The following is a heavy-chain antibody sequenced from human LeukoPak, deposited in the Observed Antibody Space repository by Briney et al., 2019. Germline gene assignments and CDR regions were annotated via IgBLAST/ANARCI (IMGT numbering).Heavy chain of an antibody. CDR1: GYTFTGYY. CDR2: INPNSGGT. J-gene: IGHJ4*02. Sequence: ASVKVSCKASGYTFTGYYMHWVRQAPGQGLEWMGRINPNSGGTNYAQKFQGRVTMTRDTSISTAYMELSRLRSDDTAVYYCARDQAYYDFWSGYYTVFGYWGQGTLVTVFS. D-gene: IGHD3-3*01. CDR3: ARDQAYYDFWSGYYTVFGY. V-gene: IGHV1-2*06.